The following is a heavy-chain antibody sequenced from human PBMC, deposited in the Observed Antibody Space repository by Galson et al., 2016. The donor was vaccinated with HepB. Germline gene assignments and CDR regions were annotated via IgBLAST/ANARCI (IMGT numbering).Heavy chain of an antibody. D-gene: IGHD2-15*01. CDR3: ARGGCSDGSCYLTTVPPYKSFDP. Sequence: QSGAEVKKPGESLKISCKSSGYTFINYWIGWVRQMPGKGLEWMGIIYPGDSDIRYSPSFQGQVTISADKSITTAYLQWSSLKASDTAMDYCARGGCSDGSCYLTTVPPYKSFDPWGQGTLVTVSS. J-gene: IGHJ5*02. CDR1: GYTFINYW. V-gene: IGHV5-51*01. CDR2: IYPGDSDI.